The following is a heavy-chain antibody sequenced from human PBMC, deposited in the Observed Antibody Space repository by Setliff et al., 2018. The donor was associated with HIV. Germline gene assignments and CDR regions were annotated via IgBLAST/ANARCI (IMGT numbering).Heavy chain of an antibody. Sequence: SETLSLTCTVSGGSLTGYYWSWIRQPPGKGLEWIGYIYFNGNTNLNPSLESRLTMSVGTSKNQFSLKLNSVTAADTAVYYCVREVGYFDFWGRGTLVTVSS. V-gene: IGHV4-59*01. CDR3: VREVGYFDF. D-gene: IGHD1-26*01. J-gene: IGHJ2*01. CDR1: GGSLTGYY. CDR2: IYFNGNT.